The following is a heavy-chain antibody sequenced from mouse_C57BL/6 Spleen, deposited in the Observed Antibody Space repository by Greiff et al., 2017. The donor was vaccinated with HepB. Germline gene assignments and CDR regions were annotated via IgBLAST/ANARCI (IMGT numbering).Heavy chain of an antibody. J-gene: IGHJ3*01. CDR2: ISSGSSTI. CDR1: GFTFSDYG. D-gene: IGHD1-1*01. Sequence: EVMLVESGGGLVKPGGSLKLSCAASGFTFSDYGMHWVRQAPEKGLEWVAYISSGSSTIYYAATVKGRFTISRDNAKNTLFLQMTSLRSEDTAMYYCARSYYYGSSSAWCAYWGQGTLVTVSA. CDR3: ARSYYYGSSSAWCAY. V-gene: IGHV5-17*01.